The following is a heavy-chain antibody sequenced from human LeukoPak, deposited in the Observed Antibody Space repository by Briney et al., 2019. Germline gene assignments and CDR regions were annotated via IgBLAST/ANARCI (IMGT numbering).Heavy chain of an antibody. J-gene: IGHJ4*02. V-gene: IGHV1-2*02. CDR3: ASQFYASETYYAYFDY. Sequence: ASVKVSCKASGYTFTDYYMHWVRQAPGQGLEWMGWINPNSGGTNYAQKFQGRVTMSRDTSINTAYVELSSLRSDDTAVFYCASQFYASETYYAYFDYWGQGTLVTVSS. CDR2: INPNSGGT. D-gene: IGHD3-10*01. CDR1: GYTFTDYY.